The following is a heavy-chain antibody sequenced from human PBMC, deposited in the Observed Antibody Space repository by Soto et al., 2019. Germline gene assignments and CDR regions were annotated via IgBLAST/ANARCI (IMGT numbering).Heavy chain of an antibody. CDR3: ARDLVGATRRFDY. D-gene: IGHD1-26*01. J-gene: IGHJ4*02. CDR2: ISYDGSNK. CDR1: GFTFSSYA. V-gene: IGHV3-30-3*01. Sequence: GGSLRLSCAASGFTFSSYAMHWVRQAPGKGLEWVAVISYDGSNKYYADSVRGRFTISRDNSKNTLYLQMNSLRAEDTAVYYCARDLVGATRRFDYWGQGTLVTVS.